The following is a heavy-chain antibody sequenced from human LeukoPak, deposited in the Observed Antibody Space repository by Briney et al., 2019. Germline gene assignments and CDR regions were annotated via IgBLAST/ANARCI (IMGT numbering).Heavy chain of an antibody. Sequence: SETLSLTCVVSGGSISAYYWNWIRQPAGKGLEWIGRLHSSGETTSDPSLMSRATMSLDTSRNHFSLNLTSVTAADTAIYYCATMFGESSDFDHWGQGTLVTVSS. CDR2: LHSSGET. CDR1: GGSISAYY. CDR3: ATMFGESSDFDH. V-gene: IGHV4-4*07. D-gene: IGHD3-10*02. J-gene: IGHJ4*02.